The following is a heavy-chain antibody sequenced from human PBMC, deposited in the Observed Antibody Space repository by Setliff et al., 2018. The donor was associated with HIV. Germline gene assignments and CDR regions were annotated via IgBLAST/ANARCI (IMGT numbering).Heavy chain of an antibody. CDR1: AFTFRRYS. Sequence: GGSLRLSCAASAFTFRRYSMNWVRQAPGKGLEWLSSITSNYIYIYYADSVKGRFTISRDNAKKSVYLQMNSLRVEDTAVYYCARGLPPSSYDYWGRGALVTVSS. J-gene: IGHJ4*02. CDR3: ARGLPPSSYDY. V-gene: IGHV3-21*01. D-gene: IGHD3-16*01. CDR2: ITSNYIYI.